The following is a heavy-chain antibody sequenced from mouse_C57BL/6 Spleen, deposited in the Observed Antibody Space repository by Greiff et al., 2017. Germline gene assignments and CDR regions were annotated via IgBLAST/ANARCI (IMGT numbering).Heavy chain of an antibody. V-gene: IGHV1-55*01. Sequence: VQLQQPGAELVKPGASVKMSCKASGYTFTSYWITWVKQRPGQGLEWIGDIYPGSGSTNYNEKFKSKATLTVDTSSSTAYMQLSSLTSEDSAVYYWARGGYDYDGFDYWGQGTTLTVSS. CDR1: GYTFTSYW. CDR2: IYPGSGST. D-gene: IGHD2-4*01. CDR3: ARGGYDYDGFDY. J-gene: IGHJ2*01.